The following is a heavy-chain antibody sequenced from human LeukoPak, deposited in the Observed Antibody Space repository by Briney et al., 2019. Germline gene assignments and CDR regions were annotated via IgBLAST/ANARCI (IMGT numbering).Heavy chain of an antibody. CDR3: ARVFYPNWFDP. J-gene: IGHJ5*02. Sequence: PSETLSLTCTVSGGSSSSYYWSWLRQPPGKGLEWIGYIYYSGSTNYNPSLKSRVTISVDTSKNQFSLKLSSVTAADTAVYYCARVFYPNWFDPWGQGTLVTVSS. D-gene: IGHD2/OR15-2a*01. CDR2: IYYSGST. V-gene: IGHV4-59*01. CDR1: GGSSSSYY.